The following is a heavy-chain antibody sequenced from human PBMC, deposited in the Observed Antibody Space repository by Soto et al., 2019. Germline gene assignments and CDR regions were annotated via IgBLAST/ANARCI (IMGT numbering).Heavy chain of an antibody. J-gene: IGHJ5*01. D-gene: IGHD5-18*01. CDR3: AMIRVDTYKIYGVDP. V-gene: IGHV4-61*01. CDR2: IYYSGST. CDR1: GDSVTSGNYY. Sequence: SETLSLTCTVSGDSVTSGNYYWSWIRQPPGRGLEWIGHIYYSGSTNYSPSLKSRVTISLDTSNNQFSLKVTSVTAADTAVYYCAMIRVDTYKIYGVDPWGQGTLVTVSS.